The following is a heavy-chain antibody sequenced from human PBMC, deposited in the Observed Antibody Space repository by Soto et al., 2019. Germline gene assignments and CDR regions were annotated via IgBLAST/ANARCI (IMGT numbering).Heavy chain of an antibody. Sequence: GGSLRLSCAASWFTFSSYLMHCVRQAPWKGLVWFSRINSDGSITSYADSVKGRFTISRDNVKNTLYLQMNSLRAEDTAVYDCAKLRGYIQGFADWAPGTMVTFSS. CDR1: WFTFSSYL. CDR2: INSDGSIT. CDR3: AKLRGYIQGFAD. D-gene: IGHD5-18*01. J-gene: IGHJ4*02. V-gene: IGHV3-74*01.